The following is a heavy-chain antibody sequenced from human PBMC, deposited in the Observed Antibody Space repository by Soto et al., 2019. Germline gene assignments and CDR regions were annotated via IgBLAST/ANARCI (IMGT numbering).Heavy chain of an antibody. J-gene: IGHJ6*03. D-gene: IGHD6-6*01. V-gene: IGHV1-8*01. CDR1: GYTFSSYD. CDR3: ARRLSSSTYYYYLDV. CDR2: MNPNSGHA. Sequence: QVQLVQSGAEVKKPGASVKVSCKASGYTFSSYDIIWVRQATGQGLEWMGWMNPNSGHAGFAQKFQGRVTLTRNTSISTAYMELSSLRSEDTAVYFCARRLSSSTYYYYLDVLGKGTTVTVSS.